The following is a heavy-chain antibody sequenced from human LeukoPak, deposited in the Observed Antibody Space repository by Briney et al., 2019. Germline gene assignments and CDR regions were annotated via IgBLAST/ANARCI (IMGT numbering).Heavy chain of an antibody. CDR3: AKGVRYTVTTFDY. CDR2: IRGSGDTA. D-gene: IGHD4-17*01. CDR1: GFTFSSDS. V-gene: IGHV3-23*01. J-gene: IGHJ4*02. Sequence: RGGSLRLSCAASGFTFSSDSMAWVRQAPGKGLEWGSAIRGSGDTALYADSVKGRFTISRDNSKNTLYLQMNSLRAEDTAVYYCAKGVRYTVTTFDYWGQGTLVTVSS.